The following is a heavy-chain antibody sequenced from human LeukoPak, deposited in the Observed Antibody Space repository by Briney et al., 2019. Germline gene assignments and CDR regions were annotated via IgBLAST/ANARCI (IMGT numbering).Heavy chain of an antibody. CDR1: GDSFTTNSYW. CDR2: IYSSGNS. D-gene: IGHD3-16*01. V-gene: IGHV4-39*01. J-gene: IGHJ5*02. CDR3: ARRGICDLQIGNWFDP. Sequence: SETLSLTCSISGDSFTTNSYWWGCIRQSPGKGLEWIGSIYSSGNSYYNPSLKTRATISPDTSKNQYSLRLTSVTAADTAIYYCARRGICDLQIGNWFDPWGQGILVIVSS.